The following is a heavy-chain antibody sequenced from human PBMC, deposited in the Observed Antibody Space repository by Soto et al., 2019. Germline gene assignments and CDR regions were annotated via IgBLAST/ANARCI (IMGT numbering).Heavy chain of an antibody. V-gene: IGHV1-18*01. D-gene: IGHD6-13*01. J-gene: IGHJ4*02. CDR2: ISAYNGNT. CDR3: ARTDSRPQDFDY. Sequence: QVQLVQSGAEVKKPGASVKVSCKASGYTFTKYGSTWVRQAPGQGLEWMGWISAYNGNTNYAQKLQGRVTMTTYTSTSTAYMELRSLRSDDTAVYYCARTDSRPQDFDYWGQGTLVTVSS. CDR1: GYTFTKYG.